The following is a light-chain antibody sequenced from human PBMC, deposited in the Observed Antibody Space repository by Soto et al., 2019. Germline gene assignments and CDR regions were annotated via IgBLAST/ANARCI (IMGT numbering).Light chain of an antibody. Sequence: EIVLTQSPATLSLSPGERATLSCRASQGVTSYLAWYQQKPGQAPRLLIYGASTRATGIPARFSGSGSGTEFTLTINSLQSEDFAAYYCQQYNNWPRTFGQGTKVDIK. CDR3: QQYNNWPRT. J-gene: IGKJ1*01. V-gene: IGKV3-15*01. CDR2: GAS. CDR1: QGVTSY.